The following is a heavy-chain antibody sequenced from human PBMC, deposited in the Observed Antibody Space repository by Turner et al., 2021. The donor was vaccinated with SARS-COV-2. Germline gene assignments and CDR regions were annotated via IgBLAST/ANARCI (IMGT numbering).Heavy chain of an antibody. J-gene: IGHJ4*02. V-gene: IGHV3-30-3*01. CDR2: ISYDGSNK. D-gene: IGHD4-17*01. CDR1: GFTFSSYA. Sequence: QVQLVESGGGVVQPGRSLRISCAASGFTFSSYAMHWVRQAPGKGLEWVAVISYDGSNKFYADSVKGRFTISRDNSKNTLYLQMNSLRAEDTAVYYCARNYGGNSLDYWGQGTLVTVSS. CDR3: ARNYGGNSLDY.